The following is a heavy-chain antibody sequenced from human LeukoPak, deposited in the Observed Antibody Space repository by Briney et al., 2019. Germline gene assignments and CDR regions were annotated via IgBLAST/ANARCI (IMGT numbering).Heavy chain of an antibody. CDR3: ARTYQHAFDF. D-gene: IGHD3-16*01. Sequence: ASVKVSCKASGYTFTGHYIHWVRQAPGQGLEWMGWINPKSGGANYAQKFQGRVTMTRDTSISTAYMELSTLTSDDTAMYYCARTYQHAFDFWGQGTMVTVSS. V-gene: IGHV1-2*02. CDR2: INPKSGGA. J-gene: IGHJ3*01. CDR1: GYTFTGHY.